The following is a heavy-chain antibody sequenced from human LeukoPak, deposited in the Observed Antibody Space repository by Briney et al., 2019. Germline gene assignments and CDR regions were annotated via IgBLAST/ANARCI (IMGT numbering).Heavy chain of an antibody. D-gene: IGHD2-21*02. CDR2: MNPNSGAT. Sequence: ASVKVSCKASGYTFTSYDFNWLRQATGQGPEWMGWMNPNSGATGYAQKFQGRVTMTRSASINTAYMELSRLRSDDTAVYYCARDYCGGDCFPDYWGQRTLVTVSS. J-gene: IGHJ4*02. CDR1: GYTFTSYD. CDR3: ARDYCGGDCFPDY. V-gene: IGHV1-8*01.